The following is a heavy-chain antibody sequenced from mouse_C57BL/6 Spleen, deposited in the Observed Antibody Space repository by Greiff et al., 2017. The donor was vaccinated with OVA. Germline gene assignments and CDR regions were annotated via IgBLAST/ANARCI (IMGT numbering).Heavy chain of an antibody. J-gene: IGHJ1*03. V-gene: IGHV1-77*01. Sequence: QVQLQQSGAELVKPGASVKISCKASGYTFTDYYINWVKQRPGQGLEWIGKIGPGSGSTYYNEKFKGKATLTADKSSSTAYMQLSSLTSEDSAVYVCAREDYYGSSYWYFDVWGTGTTVTVSS. CDR1: GYTFTDYY. CDR2: IGPGSGST. D-gene: IGHD1-1*01. CDR3: AREDYYGSSYWYFDV.